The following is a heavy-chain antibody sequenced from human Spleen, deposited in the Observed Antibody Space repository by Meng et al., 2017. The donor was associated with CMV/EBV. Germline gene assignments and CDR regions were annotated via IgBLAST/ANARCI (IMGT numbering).Heavy chain of an antibody. CDR3: ARVRYTYDLN. D-gene: IGHD5-18*01. Sequence: LSLTCAASGFTFSDYYMSWIRQAPGKGLEWVSYISGTGNTIYYTDSVKGRFTISRDNAKNSLYPQMNSLRAEDTAVYYCARVRYTYDLNWGQGTLVTVSS. CDR1: GFTFSDYY. CDR2: ISGTGNTI. J-gene: IGHJ4*02. V-gene: IGHV3-11*01.